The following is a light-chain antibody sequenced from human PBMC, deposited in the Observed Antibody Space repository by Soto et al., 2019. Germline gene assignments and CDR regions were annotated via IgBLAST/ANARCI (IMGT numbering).Light chain of an antibody. Sequence: EIVLTQSPGTLSLSPGERATLSCMASQNVRSNFLAWYQQKHGQAPRLVIFGASSRATGIPDRFSGSGSGTDFTLTISRLEPEDFAVYYCQQYGGSPRTFGQGTKVDIK. CDR3: QQYGGSPRT. CDR2: GAS. V-gene: IGKV3-20*01. CDR1: QNVRSNF. J-gene: IGKJ2*01.